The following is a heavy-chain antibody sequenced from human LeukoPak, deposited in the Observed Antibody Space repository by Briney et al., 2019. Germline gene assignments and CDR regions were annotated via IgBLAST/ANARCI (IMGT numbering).Heavy chain of an antibody. CDR2: IYSSGST. CDR3: ARGAAATY. V-gene: IGHV4-59*01. D-gene: IGHD6-13*01. Sequence: SETLSLTCTVSGGSISRYYWSWIRQPPGKGLEWIGYIYSSGSTNYNPSLKSRVTISADTSKNQFSLKLSSVTAADTAVYYCARGAAATYWGQGTLVTVSS. CDR1: GGSISRYY. J-gene: IGHJ4*02.